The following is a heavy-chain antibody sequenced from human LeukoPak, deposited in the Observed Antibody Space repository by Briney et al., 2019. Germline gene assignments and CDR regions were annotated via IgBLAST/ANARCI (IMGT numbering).Heavy chain of an antibody. Sequence: GASVKVSCKVSGYTLTELSMHWVRQAPGKGLECMGGFDPEDGEAIYAEKFQGRVTMTEDTSTDTAYMELSSLRSDDTAVYYCVIVVVPAATLDAFDIWGQGTMVTVSS. CDR1: GYTLTELS. V-gene: IGHV1-24*01. J-gene: IGHJ3*02. D-gene: IGHD2-2*01. CDR3: VIVVVPAATLDAFDI. CDR2: FDPEDGEA.